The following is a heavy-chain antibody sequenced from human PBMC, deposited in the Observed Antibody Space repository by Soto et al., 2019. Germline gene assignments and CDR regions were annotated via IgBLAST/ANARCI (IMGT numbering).Heavy chain of an antibody. CDR2: INPNSGGT. J-gene: IGHJ4*02. CDR3: ARSTITIFGVVNNPFDY. D-gene: IGHD3-3*01. V-gene: IGHV1-2*04. Sequence: GASVKVACKASGYTFTGYYMHWVRQAPGQGLEWMGWINPNSGGTNYAQKFQGWVTMTRDTSISTAYMELGRLRSDDTAVYYCARSTITIFGVVNNPFDYWGQGTLVTVSS. CDR1: GYTFTGYY.